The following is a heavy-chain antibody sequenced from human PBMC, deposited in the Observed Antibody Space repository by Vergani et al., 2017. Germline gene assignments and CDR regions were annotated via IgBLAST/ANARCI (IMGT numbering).Heavy chain of an antibody. V-gene: IGHV1-18*01. Sequence: QAQLVQSGAEVKKPGASVRVSCKASRYPFSRYGISWVRQAPGQGLEWMGRISAYSGETRYARSLQGRVTMTTDASTNTAYMSLRSLRSDDTAIYYCSRGGFYTSRNDFKFYGLGVWGQGTTVTVTS. D-gene: IGHD3-3*01. CDR2: ISAYSGET. J-gene: IGHJ6*02. CDR3: SRGGFYTSRNDFKFYGLGV. CDR1: RYPFSRYG.